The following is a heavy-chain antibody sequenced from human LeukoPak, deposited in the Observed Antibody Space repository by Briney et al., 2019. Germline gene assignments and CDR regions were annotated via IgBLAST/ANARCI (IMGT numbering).Heavy chain of an antibody. V-gene: IGHV3-23*01. Sequence: GGSLSLSCAASGFTFSSYAMSRVRQAPGTGLKWFSGVSGTVGGTYYAASVKGRFNFSRDNSKITLHLQRNRLRAEDTAVYYFAKGRCSSYYYGMDVWGPGTTVTVSS. CDR2: VSGTVGGT. CDR3: AKGRCSSYYYGMDV. J-gene: IGHJ6*02. D-gene: IGHD6-13*01. CDR1: GFTFSSYA.